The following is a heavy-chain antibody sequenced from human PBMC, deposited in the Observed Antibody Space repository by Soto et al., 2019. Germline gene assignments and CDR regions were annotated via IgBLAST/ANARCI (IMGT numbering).Heavy chain of an antibody. J-gene: IGHJ3*02. CDR2: ISSSSSTI. CDR1: GFTFSSYS. CDR3: ARGRYCSSTSCPYDAFDI. D-gene: IGHD2-2*01. V-gene: IGHV3-48*01. Sequence: PAGSLRLSCAASGFTFSSYSMNGVRQATGKGLEWVSYISSSSSTIYYADSVKGRFTISRDNAKNSLYLQMNSLRAEDTAVYYCARGRYCSSTSCPYDAFDIWGQGTMVTVSS.